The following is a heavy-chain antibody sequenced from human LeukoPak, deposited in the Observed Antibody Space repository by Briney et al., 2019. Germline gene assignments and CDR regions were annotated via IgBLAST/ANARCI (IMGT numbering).Heavy chain of an antibody. V-gene: IGHV3-30*01. Sequence: QPGRSLRLSCAASGFAFSTFAMHWVRQTPGKGLDWVSVISYGGSNKYYADSVKGRFTISRDNSKNTLYLQMNSLRPEDTAIYYCARVGYSLGHGDDAFDSWGQGTLVTVSS. CDR1: GFAFSTFA. CDR3: ARVGYSLGHGDDAFDS. CDR2: ISYGGSNK. D-gene: IGHD5-18*01. J-gene: IGHJ3*02.